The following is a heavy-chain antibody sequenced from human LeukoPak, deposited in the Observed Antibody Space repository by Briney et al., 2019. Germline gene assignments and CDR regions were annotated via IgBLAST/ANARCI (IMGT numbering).Heavy chain of an antibody. CDR2: ISSSSSTI. CDR3: ASNYYDSSGYWNFDY. CDR1: GFTFSSYS. V-gene: IGHV3-48*04. D-gene: IGHD3-22*01. J-gene: IGHJ4*02. Sequence: GGSLRLSCAASGFTFSSYSMNWVRQAPGKGLEWVSYISSSSSTIYYADSVKGRFTISRDNAKNSLYLQMNSLRAEDTAVYYCASNYYDSSGYWNFDYWGQGTLVTVSS.